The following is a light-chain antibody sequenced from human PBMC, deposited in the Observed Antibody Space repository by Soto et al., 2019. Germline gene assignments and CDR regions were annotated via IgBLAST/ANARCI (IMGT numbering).Light chain of an antibody. CDR3: CSYAGTTTFV. CDR1: ISDVGSYNH. CDR2: EGN. V-gene: IGLV2-23*01. Sequence: QSALTQPASVSGSPGQSITISCTGTISDVGSYNHVSWYQQHPGKAPKLMIYEGNKRPSGVSNRFSGSKSANTASLTISGLQTEDEADYYCCSYAGTTTFVFGTGTKLTVL. J-gene: IGLJ1*01.